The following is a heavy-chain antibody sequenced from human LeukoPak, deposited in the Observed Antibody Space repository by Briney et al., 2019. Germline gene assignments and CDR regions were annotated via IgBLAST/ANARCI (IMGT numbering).Heavy chain of an antibody. D-gene: IGHD6-13*01. CDR2: LNPKRGGT. CDR1: GYTFTGYY. Sequence: ASVKVSCKATGYTFTGYYMHWVRQAPGQGPEWMGWLNPKRGGTQCAQNLQVRVTMTRDTSISTDYVELSRLRSDDTAVYYCARRGSNDAFDIWGQGTMVTVSS. J-gene: IGHJ3*02. CDR3: ARRGSNDAFDI. V-gene: IGHV1-2*02.